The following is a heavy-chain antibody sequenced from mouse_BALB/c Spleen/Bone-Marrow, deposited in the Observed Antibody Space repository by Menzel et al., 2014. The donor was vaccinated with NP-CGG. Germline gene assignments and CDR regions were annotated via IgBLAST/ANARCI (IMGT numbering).Heavy chain of an antibody. J-gene: IGHJ3*01. CDR3: AFYYYGSSLFAY. CDR2: IDPANGNT. Sequence: VQLQQSGAELVKPGASVKLSCTASGFNIKDTYMHWVKQRPEQGLEWIGRIDPANGNTKYDPKFQGKATITADTSSNTAYRQLSSLTSEDTAVYYCAFYYYGSSLFAYWGQGTLVTVSA. D-gene: IGHD1-1*01. V-gene: IGHV14-3*02. CDR1: GFNIKDTY.